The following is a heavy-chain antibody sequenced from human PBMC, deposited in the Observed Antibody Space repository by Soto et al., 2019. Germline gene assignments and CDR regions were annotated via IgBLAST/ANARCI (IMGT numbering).Heavy chain of an antibody. J-gene: IGHJ6*02. V-gene: IGHV1-8*01. D-gene: IGHD6-6*01. CDR2: MNPNSGNT. Sequence: QVQLVQSGAEVKKPGASVKVSCKASGYTFTSYDINWVRQATEPGLEWMGWMNPNSGNTGYAQKFQGRVTMTRITSISTAYMVRSCLRSEDTAVYYCARPDSSSSPLDEYDYYGMDVWGQGTTVTVSS. CDR1: GYTFTSYD. CDR3: ARPDSSSSPLDEYDYYGMDV.